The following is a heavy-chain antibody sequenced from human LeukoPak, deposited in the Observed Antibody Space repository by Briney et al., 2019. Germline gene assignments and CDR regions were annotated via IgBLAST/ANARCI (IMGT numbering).Heavy chain of an antibody. CDR1: GGTFSSYA. CDR3: AKGRAGKSKVGYYYGMDV. D-gene: IGHD6-13*01. CDR2: IIPIFGTA. Sequence: ASVKVSCKASGGTFSSYAISWVRQAPGQGLEWVGGIIPIFGTANYAQKFQGRVTITADESTSTAYMELSSLRSEDTAVYYCAKGRAGKSKVGYYYGMDVWGQGTTVTVSS. V-gene: IGHV1-69*13. J-gene: IGHJ6*02.